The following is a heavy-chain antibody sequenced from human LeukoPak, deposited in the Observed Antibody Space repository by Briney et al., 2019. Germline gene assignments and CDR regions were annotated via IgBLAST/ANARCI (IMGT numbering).Heavy chain of an antibody. CDR1: GFTFSSYG. V-gene: IGHV3-30*02. CDR3: AKVDSGYSYGYLLGAFDI. J-gene: IGHJ3*02. Sequence: GGSLRLSCAASGFTFSSYGMHWVRQAPGKGLKWVAFIRYDGSNKYYADSVKGRFTISRDNSKNTLYLQMNSLRAEDTAVYYCAKVDSGYSYGYLLGAFDIWGQGTMVTVSS. D-gene: IGHD5-18*01. CDR2: IRYDGSNK.